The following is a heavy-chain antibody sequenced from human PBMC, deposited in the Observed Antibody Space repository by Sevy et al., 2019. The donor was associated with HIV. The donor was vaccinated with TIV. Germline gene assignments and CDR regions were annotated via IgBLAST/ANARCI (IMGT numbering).Heavy chain of an antibody. CDR3: AKDVPDQSWYDDFWSGSPCFDY. V-gene: IGHV3-23*01. D-gene: IGHD3-3*01. CDR2: FGGRGYSR. J-gene: IGHJ4*01. Sequence: GGSPRVFFVGFGIRFGRQAIRWVPQAPRKGLEWVSGFGGRGYSRGFAHSVKGRFTISRDNSKNTVYLQMNSLTAEDTGLYYCAKDVPDQSWYDDFWSGSPCFDYWGRGILVTVSS. CDR1: GIRFGRQA.